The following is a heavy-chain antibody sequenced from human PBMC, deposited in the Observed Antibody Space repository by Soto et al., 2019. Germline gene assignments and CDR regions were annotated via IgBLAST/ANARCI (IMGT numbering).Heavy chain of an antibody. CDR2: IYYSGST. J-gene: IGHJ5*02. V-gene: IGHV4-31*03. CDR3: ARGRGLGYSSGWYDGYWFDP. CDR1: GGSISSGGYY. Sequence: SDPLSLPGTVSGGSISSGGYYWSWIRQHPGKGLEWIGYIYYSGSTYYNPSLKSRVTISVDTSKNQFSLKLSSVTAADTAVYYCARGRGLGYSSGWYDGYWFDPWGQGTLVTVAS. D-gene: IGHD6-19*01.